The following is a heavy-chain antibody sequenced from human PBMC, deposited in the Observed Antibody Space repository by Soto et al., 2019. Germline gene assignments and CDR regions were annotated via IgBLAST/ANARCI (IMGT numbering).Heavy chain of an antibody. CDR3: ARGCTMRGPCEY. CDR1: GGSFSNNA. CDR2: IIPVFGAG. Sequence: QVQLVQSGAEVKKPGSSVKVSCKASGGSFSNNAIAWVRRAPGQGLEWMGGIIPVFGAGNHAQKFQGRVTITADESTTTVYMEPCIPTSEDTAVNYCARGCTMRGPCEYWGQGNLVTVT. D-gene: IGHD3-22*01. V-gene: IGHV1-69*01. J-gene: IGHJ4*02.